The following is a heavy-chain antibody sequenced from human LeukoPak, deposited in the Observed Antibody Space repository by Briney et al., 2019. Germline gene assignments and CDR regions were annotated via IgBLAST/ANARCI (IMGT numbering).Heavy chain of an antibody. CDR1: GFTVSSNY. D-gene: IGHD3-10*01. J-gene: IGHJ4*02. V-gene: IGHV3-53*01. CDR3: ARDYYGSGTYYHGY. CDR2: IYSSGNA. Sequence: PGGSLRLSCAASGFTVSSNYMSWVRQAPGKGLEWVSVIYSSGNAYYADSVKGRFTISRDNSKNTLYLQINSLRAEDTAVYYCARDYYGSGTYYHGYWGQGTLVTVSS.